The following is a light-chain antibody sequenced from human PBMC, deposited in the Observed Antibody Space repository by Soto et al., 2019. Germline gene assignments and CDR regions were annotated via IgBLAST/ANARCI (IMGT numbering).Light chain of an antibody. CDR3: QQANSFPLT. V-gene: IGKV1-12*01. Sequence: DIQMTQSPSFVSASVGDRVTITCRASQGISRWLAWYQQRPGKAPELLIYGASSLQSGVPSRFSGSGSGTDFTLTIRGLQPEDFATYYCQQANSFPLTFGQGTRLEIK. J-gene: IGKJ5*01. CDR2: GAS. CDR1: QGISRW.